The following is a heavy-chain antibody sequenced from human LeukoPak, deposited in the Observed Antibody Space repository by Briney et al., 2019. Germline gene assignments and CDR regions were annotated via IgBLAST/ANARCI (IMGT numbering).Heavy chain of an antibody. V-gene: IGHV3-23*01. Sequence: GGSLRLPCSASGFTFSSYAMGWVRQAPGKGLEWVSAIGASGGSTYYAVSVRGRFTISRDNSMHTLYLQMNSLRAEDSAVYYCAKYALSSSHLDCWGQGTLVTVSS. CDR2: IGASGGST. CDR1: GFTFSSYA. CDR3: AKYALSSSHLDC. J-gene: IGHJ4*02. D-gene: IGHD6-6*01.